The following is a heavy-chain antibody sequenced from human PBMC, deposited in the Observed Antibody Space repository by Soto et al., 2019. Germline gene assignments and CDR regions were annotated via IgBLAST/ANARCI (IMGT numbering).Heavy chain of an antibody. CDR2: IIPIFGTP. Sequence: QVHLVQSGAEVKKPGSSVKVSCKVSGGTFNSYGISWVRQAPGQGLEWMGGIIPIFGTPIYAQKFQGRVTISADKSTSTAYMEVTSLRSEDAAVYFCASDSEMTRIEFGALGVWGQGTKVTFS. D-gene: IGHD3-10*01. CDR3: ASDSEMTRIEFGALGV. CDR1: GGTFNSYG. J-gene: IGHJ3*01. V-gene: IGHV1-69*06.